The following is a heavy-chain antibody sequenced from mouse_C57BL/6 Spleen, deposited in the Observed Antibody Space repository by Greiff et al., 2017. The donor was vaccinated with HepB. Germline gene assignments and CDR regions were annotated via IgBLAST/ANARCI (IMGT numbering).Heavy chain of an antibody. V-gene: IGHV1-55*01. CDR2: IYPGSGST. D-gene: IGHD2-3*01. CDR1: GYTFTSYW. J-gene: IGHJ3*01. Sequence: QVQLQQPGAELVKPGASVKMSCKASGYTFTSYWITWVKQRPGQGLEWIGDIYPGSGSTNYNGKFKGKATLTADKSSSTAYMQLSSLTSEDSAVYFCARSDGYLFAYWGQGTLVTVSA. CDR3: ARSDGYLFAY.